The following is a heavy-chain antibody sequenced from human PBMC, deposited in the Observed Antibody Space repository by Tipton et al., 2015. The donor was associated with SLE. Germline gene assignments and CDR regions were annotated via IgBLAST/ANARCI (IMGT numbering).Heavy chain of an antibody. V-gene: IGHV4-59*08. CDR1: GGSISSYY. Sequence: TLSLTCTVSGGSISSYYWSWIRQPPGKGLEWIGYIYYSGSTNYNPSLKSRVTIPIDRSKNQLSLKLSSVNATDTAVFYCARQESPNAFDIWGQGTMVTVSS. J-gene: IGHJ3*02. CDR3: ARQESPNAFDI. CDR2: IYYSGST.